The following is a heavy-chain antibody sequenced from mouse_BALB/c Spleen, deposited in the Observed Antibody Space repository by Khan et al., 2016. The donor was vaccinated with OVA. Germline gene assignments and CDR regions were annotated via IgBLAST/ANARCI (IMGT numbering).Heavy chain of an antibody. D-gene: IGHD1-1*01. J-gene: IGHJ2*01. V-gene: IGHV1-20*02. CDR1: GYSFTGYF. CDR3: TRIYGSDFDY. Sequence: EVQLQQSGPELVKPGASVKISCKASGYSFTGYFMNWVMQSHGKSLEWIGRINPHNGETFYNQKFKGKATLTVDESSSTAHMELRSLASEDSAFDYCTRIYGSDFDYWGQGTTLTVSS. CDR2: INPHNGET.